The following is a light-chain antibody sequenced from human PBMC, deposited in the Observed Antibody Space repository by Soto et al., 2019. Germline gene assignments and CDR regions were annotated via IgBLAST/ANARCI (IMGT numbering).Light chain of an antibody. CDR1: SSDVGGYNY. CDR2: DVS. Sequence: QSALTQPRSVSGSPGQSVTISCTGTSSDVGGYNYVSWYQEQLGKAPKLMIYDVSKRPSGVPDRFSGSKSGNTASLTISGLQAEDEADYYCCSYAGSYSYVFGTGTKVTVL. J-gene: IGLJ1*01. CDR3: CSYAGSYSYV. V-gene: IGLV2-11*01.